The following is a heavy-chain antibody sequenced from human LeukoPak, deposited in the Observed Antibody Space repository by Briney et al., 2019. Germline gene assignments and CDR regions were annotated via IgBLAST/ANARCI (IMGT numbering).Heavy chain of an antibody. Sequence: GGSLRLSCAASGFTFSSYSMNWVRQAPGKGLEWVSSISSSSSYIYYADSVKGRFTISRDNAKNSLYLQMNSLRAEDTAVYYCARGKLYGSGSKGDYFDYWGQGTLVTVSS. V-gene: IGHV3-21*04. CDR2: ISSSSSYI. D-gene: IGHD3-10*01. J-gene: IGHJ4*02. CDR1: GFTFSSYS. CDR3: ARGKLYGSGSKGDYFDY.